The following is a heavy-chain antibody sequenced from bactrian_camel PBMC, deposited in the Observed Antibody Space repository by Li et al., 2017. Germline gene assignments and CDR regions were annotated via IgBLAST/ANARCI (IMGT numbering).Heavy chain of an antibody. J-gene: IGHJ4*01. CDR2: IRTEDGDT. CDR1: GYTDSVAV. D-gene: IGHD6*01. Sequence: VQLVESGAGSVEAGGSLRLSCTMSGYTDSVAVMGWWRQAPGKEREGVACIRTEDGDTLYADTVKGRFTISHDKASYTVYLQMDNLKPEDTATYQCMAERFGGLNVFMEYGGSWRGRGTQVTVS. CDR3: MAERFGGLNVFMEYGGSW. V-gene: IGHV3S66*01.